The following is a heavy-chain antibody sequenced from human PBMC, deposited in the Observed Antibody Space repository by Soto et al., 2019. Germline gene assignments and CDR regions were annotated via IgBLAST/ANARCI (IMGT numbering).Heavy chain of an antibody. CDR2: IYYSGST. CDR1: GGSISSYY. Sequence: SETLSLTCTVSGGSISSYYWSWIRQPPGKGLEWIGYIYYSGSTNYNPSLKSRVTISVDTSKNQFSLKLSSVTAADTAIYYCTRDRPGPQHYFDYWGQGNMVTVS. V-gene: IGHV4-59*12. D-gene: IGHD6-6*01. J-gene: IGHJ4*02. CDR3: TRDRPGPQHYFDY.